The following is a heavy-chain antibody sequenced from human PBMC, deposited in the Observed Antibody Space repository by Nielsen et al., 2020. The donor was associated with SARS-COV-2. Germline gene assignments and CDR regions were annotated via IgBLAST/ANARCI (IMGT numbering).Heavy chain of an antibody. D-gene: IGHD6-13*01. CDR3: AKEKIIVASGSGALDI. Sequence: GGSLRLSCAASGFTLDDYAMHWVRPAPGKGLEWVSGIRWNSGVTGYADSVKGRFTISRDNATNSVYLKMNRLRDEDTALYYCAKEKIIVASGSGALDIWGQGTMVTVSS. CDR2: IRWNSGVT. CDR1: GFTLDDYA. V-gene: IGHV3-9*01. J-gene: IGHJ3*02.